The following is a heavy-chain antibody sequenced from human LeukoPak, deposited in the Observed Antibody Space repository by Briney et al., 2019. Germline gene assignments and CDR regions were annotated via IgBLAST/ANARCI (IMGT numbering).Heavy chain of an antibody. CDR2: IYTSGST. D-gene: IGHD6-19*01. J-gene: IGHJ4*02. CDR3: AGEVAVLDTGPDC. Sequence: SQTLSLTCSVSGDSIYNSDCYWNWIRQLPGKGLEWIGRIYTSGSTNYNPSLKSRVTISVDTSKNQFSLNLSSVTAADTAIYYCAGEVAVLDTGPDCWGQGTPVTVSS. V-gene: IGHV4-61*02. CDR1: GDSIYNSDCY.